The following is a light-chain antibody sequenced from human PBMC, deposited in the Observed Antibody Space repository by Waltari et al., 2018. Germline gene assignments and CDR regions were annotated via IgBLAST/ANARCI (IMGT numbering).Light chain of an antibody. CDR1: SANIGDHY. V-gene: IGLV1-51*01. Sequence: SVLTQTPSVSAPHGHKVTISCYGRSANIGDHYAPWHQQLPGPAPTLLIYDNEKRRSETPDRFSGSKSGTSATRGITGLQTGDEAHYFSATWDNSLNNVVFGGGTKLTVL. J-gene: IGLJ2*01. CDR2: DNE. CDR3: ATWDNSLNNVV.